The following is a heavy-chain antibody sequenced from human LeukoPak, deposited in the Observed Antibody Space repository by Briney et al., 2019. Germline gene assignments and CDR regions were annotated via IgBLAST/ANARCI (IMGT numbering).Heavy chain of an antibody. CDR1: GFTFSSYG. Sequence: PGGSLRLSCVASGFTFSSYGMHWVRQAPGKGLEWVAVISNDESNKYYADSVKGRFTISRDNSKNTLYLQMNGLRAEDTAVYYCAKGRGAFDIWGQGTMVTVSS. CDR2: ISNDESNK. D-gene: IGHD3-10*01. V-gene: IGHV3-30*18. J-gene: IGHJ3*02. CDR3: AKGRGAFDI.